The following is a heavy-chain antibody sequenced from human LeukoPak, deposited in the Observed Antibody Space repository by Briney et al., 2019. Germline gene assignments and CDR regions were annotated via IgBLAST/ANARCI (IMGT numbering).Heavy chain of an antibody. CDR2: ISSSGSTK. V-gene: IGHV3-48*03. CDR1: GFTFSAYE. D-gene: IGHD6-13*01. Sequence: PGGSLRLSCAASGFTFSAYEMNWVRQAPGKGLEWVSYISSSGSTKYYADSVKGRFTISRDNAENSLYLQMNSLRAEDTAVYYCARGIGSSSWPLALWGQGTLVTVSS. CDR3: ARGIGSSSWPLAL. J-gene: IGHJ4*02.